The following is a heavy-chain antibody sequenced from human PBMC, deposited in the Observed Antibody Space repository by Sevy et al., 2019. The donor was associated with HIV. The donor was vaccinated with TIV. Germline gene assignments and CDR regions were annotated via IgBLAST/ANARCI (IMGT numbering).Heavy chain of an antibody. CDR2: IYYSGST. CDR3: ARPLPNASGAFDI. Sequence: SETLSLTCTVSGGSITSSSYYWGWIRQPPGKGLECIGSIYYSGSTYYNPSLKSRVTISVDTSKNQFSLMLSSVTAADTAVYYCARPLPNASGAFDIWDQGTMVTVSS. D-gene: IGHD2-2*01. CDR1: GGSITSSSYY. J-gene: IGHJ3*02. V-gene: IGHV4-39*01.